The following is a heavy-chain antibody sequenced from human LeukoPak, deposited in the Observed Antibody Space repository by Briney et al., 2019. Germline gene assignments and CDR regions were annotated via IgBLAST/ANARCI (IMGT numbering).Heavy chain of an antibody. J-gene: IGHJ4*02. D-gene: IGHD2-2*01. CDR2: IRFDGSYK. V-gene: IGHV3-30*02. CDR3: AKDDGTTGCPDY. Sequence: GGSLRLSCAASGFTPSIYGTHWVRQAPGKGLEWVAFIRFDGSYKYYADSVKGRFTVSRDNSRTTLFLQMNSLRTEDTAVYYCAKDDGTTGCPDYWGQGTLVIVSS. CDR1: GFTPSIYG.